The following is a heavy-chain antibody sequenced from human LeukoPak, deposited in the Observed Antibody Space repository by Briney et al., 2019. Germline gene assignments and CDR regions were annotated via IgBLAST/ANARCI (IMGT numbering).Heavy chain of an antibody. CDR2: IDARSGIT. V-gene: IGHV3-48*01. D-gene: IGHD3-3*01. Sequence: GSLRLSCAASGFTFTIFGLNWVRQAPGKGPEWVSYIDARSGITYYADSVQGRFTISRDDARESVFLQMDGLRVDDTAVYYCARTYDFGRGPPGDAFDNWGPGTWVIVSA. J-gene: IGHJ3*02. CDR3: ARTYDFGRGPPGDAFDN. CDR1: GFTFTIFG.